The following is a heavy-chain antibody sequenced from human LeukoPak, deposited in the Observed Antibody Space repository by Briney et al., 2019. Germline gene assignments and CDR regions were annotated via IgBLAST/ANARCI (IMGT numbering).Heavy chain of an antibody. CDR3: ARYGSGGSCYSEDFDY. CDR2: IMSSGSGT. Sequence: GGSLRLSCAASGFTFNIYAMSWVRQAPGKGLEWVSSIMSSGSGTFYADSVKDRFTISRDNAKNTLYLQMNSLRAEDTAVYYCARYGSGGSCYSEDFDYWGQGILVTVSS. V-gene: IGHV3-23*01. D-gene: IGHD2-15*01. CDR1: GFTFNIYA. J-gene: IGHJ4*02.